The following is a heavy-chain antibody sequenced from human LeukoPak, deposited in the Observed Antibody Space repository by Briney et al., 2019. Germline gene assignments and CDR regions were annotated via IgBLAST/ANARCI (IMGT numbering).Heavy chain of an antibody. J-gene: IGHJ4*02. CDR1: RFTFSSYA. CDR2: ISSNGGST. Sequence: GGSLRLSCSASRFTFSSYAMHWVRHAPEKGLEYVSAISSNGGSTYYADSVKGRFTISRDNSKNTLYLQMSSLRAEDTAVYYCVKGSPTTRVFDYWGQGTLVTVSS. V-gene: IGHV3-64D*09. D-gene: IGHD1-26*01. CDR3: VKGSPTTRVFDY.